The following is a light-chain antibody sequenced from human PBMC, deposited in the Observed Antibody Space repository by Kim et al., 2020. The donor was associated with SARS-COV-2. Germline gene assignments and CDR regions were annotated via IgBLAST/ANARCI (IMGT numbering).Light chain of an antibody. CDR3: SSYTTSSTVI. J-gene: IGLJ2*01. CDR2: DVS. CDR1: SSDVGTYNY. V-gene: IGLV2-14*03. Sequence: QSALTQPASVSGSPGQSITISCTGTSSDVGTYNYVSWYQQHPGKAPKIMIFDVSNRPSGVSNHFSASKSANTASLTISGLQAEDEATYYCSSYTTSSTVIFGGGTQLTVL.